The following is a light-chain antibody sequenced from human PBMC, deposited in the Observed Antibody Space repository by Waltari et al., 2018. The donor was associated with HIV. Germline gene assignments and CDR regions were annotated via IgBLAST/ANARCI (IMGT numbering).Light chain of an antibody. J-gene: IGKJ2*01. CDR3: QQYNRYPYT. CDR1: QSINNW. CDR2: EAS. Sequence: DIQMTQSPSPLSASVGERVIITCRASQSINNWLAWYQQKPGETPNLLMHEASKLESGVPSRFSGTGSGTEFTLTINGLQPDDFATYYCQQYNRYPYTLGQGTKLEIK. V-gene: IGKV1-5*01.